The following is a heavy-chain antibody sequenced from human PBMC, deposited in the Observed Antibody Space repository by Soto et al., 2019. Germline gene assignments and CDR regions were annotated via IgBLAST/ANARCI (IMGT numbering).Heavy chain of an antibody. J-gene: IGHJ6*03. CDR3: ASRCSSTSCYRYYYYYMDV. CDR1: GFTFSSYA. V-gene: IGHV3-23*01. D-gene: IGHD2-2*01. Sequence: GGSLRLSCAASGFTFSSYAMSWVRQAPGKGLEWVSAISGSGGSTYYADSVKGRFTISRDNSKNTLYLQMNSLRAEDTAVYYCASRCSSTSCYRYYYYYMDVWGKGTTVTVSS. CDR2: ISGSGGST.